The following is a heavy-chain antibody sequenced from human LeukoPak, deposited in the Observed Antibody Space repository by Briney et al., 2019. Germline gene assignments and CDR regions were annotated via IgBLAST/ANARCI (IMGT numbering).Heavy chain of an antibody. V-gene: IGHV4-34*01. D-gene: IGHD6-19*01. CDR3: VYSSGWYNFDY. J-gene: IGHJ4*02. CDR1: GGSFSGYY. Sequence: RPSETLSLTCAVYGGSFSGYYWSWIRQPPGKGLEWIGEINHSGSTNYNPSLKSRVTMSVDTSNNQFSLKLSSVTAADTAVYYCVYSSGWYNFDYWGQGTLVTVSS. CDR2: INHSGST.